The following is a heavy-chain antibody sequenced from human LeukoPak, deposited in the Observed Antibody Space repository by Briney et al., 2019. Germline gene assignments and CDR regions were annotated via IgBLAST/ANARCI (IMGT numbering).Heavy chain of an antibody. CDR2: INHSGST. CDR3: ARAHYDILTGYLSVCWFDP. D-gene: IGHD3-9*01. Sequence: PSETLSLTCAVYGGSFSGHYWSWIRQPPGKGLEWIGEINHSGSTNYNPSLKSRVTISVDTSKNQFSLKLSSVTAADTAVYYCARAHYDILTGYLSVCWFDPWGQGTLVTVSS. V-gene: IGHV4-34*01. J-gene: IGHJ5*02. CDR1: GGSFSGHY.